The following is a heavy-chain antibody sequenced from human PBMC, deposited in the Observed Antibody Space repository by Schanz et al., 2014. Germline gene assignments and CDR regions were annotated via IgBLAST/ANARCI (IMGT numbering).Heavy chain of an antibody. J-gene: IGHJ6*02. CDR2: ISGSGGST. V-gene: IGHV3-23*01. CDR3: ARDKNYDDNAEYGMDV. D-gene: IGHD3-22*01. Sequence: EVQLLESGGGLVQPGGSLRLSCAASGFTFTNYAMTWVRQAPGKGLEWVSGISGSGGSTYDADSVKGQFTSSRDNSKNTLYLQMNSLRAEDAAVYRCARDKNYDDNAEYGMDVWGQGTTVTVSS. CDR1: GFTFTNYA.